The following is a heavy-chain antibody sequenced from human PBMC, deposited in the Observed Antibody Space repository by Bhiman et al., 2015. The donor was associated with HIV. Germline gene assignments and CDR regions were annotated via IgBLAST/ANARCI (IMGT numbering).Heavy chain of an antibody. CDR1: GFTFSSYI. Sequence: EVQLVESGGGLVKPGGSLRLSCAASGFTFSSYIMNWVRQAPGKGLEWVSSISSSSSYIYYADSVKGRFTISRDNAKNSLYLQMNSLRAEDTAVYYCARDQAREVNGMDVWGQGTTVTVSS. CDR2: ISSSSSYI. CDR3: ARDQAREVNGMDV. J-gene: IGHJ6*02. V-gene: IGHV3-21*03. D-gene: IGHD3-10*01.